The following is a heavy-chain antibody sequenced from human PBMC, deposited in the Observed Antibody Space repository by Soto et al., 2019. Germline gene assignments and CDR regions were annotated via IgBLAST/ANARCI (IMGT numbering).Heavy chain of an antibody. CDR2: IYYSGST. V-gene: IGHV4-39*01. CDR1: GVSISSSSYY. Sequence: SETLSLTCTVSGVSISSSSYYCGWIRPPPGKGLEWIGSIYYSGSTYYNPSLKSRVTISVDTSKNQFSLKLSSVTAADTAVYYCARHVFKVAGRLGSFDPWGQGTLVTVSS. D-gene: IGHD6-19*01. CDR3: ARHVFKVAGRLGSFDP. J-gene: IGHJ5*02.